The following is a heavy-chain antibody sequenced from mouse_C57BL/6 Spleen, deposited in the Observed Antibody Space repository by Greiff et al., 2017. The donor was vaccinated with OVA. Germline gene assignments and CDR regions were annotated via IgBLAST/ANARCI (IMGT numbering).Heavy chain of an antibody. D-gene: IGHD4-1*01. Sequence: QVQLQQPGAELVKPGASVKLSCKASGYTFTSYWMHWVKQRPGQGLEWIGMIHPNSGSTNYNEKFKSKATLTVDKSSSTAYMQLSSLTSEDSAVYYCARGNWDGIYYAMDYWGQGTSVTVSS. CDR3: ARGNWDGIYYAMDY. J-gene: IGHJ4*01. CDR2: IHPNSGST. V-gene: IGHV1-64*01. CDR1: GYTFTSYW.